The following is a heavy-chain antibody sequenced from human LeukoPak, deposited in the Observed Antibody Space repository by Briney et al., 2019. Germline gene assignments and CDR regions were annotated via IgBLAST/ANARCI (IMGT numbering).Heavy chain of an antibody. Sequence: GRSLRLSCAASGFTFSSYAMHWVRQAPGKGLEWVAVISYDGSNKYYADSVKGRFTISRDNSKNTLYLQMNSLRAEDTAVYYCAKDLIHQLPSYYYYYGMDVWGQGTTVTVSS. CDR3: AKDLIHQLPSYYYYYGMDV. CDR2: ISYDGSNK. CDR1: GFTFSSYA. J-gene: IGHJ6*02. V-gene: IGHV3-30*04. D-gene: IGHD2-2*01.